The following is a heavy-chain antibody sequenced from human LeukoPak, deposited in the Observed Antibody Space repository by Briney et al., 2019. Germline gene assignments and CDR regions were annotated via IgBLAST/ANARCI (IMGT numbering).Heavy chain of an antibody. Sequence: GGSLRLSCAASGFTFSNYAMSWVRQAPGKGLEWVSAISGSGSITYYADSVRGRFTISRDNSKNTLCLQMNSLRAEDTAIYYCAEDLYITSSPLDYWGQGTLVTVSS. D-gene: IGHD6-6*01. CDR1: GFTFSNYA. CDR2: ISGSGSIT. J-gene: IGHJ4*02. V-gene: IGHV3-23*01. CDR3: AEDLYITSSPLDY.